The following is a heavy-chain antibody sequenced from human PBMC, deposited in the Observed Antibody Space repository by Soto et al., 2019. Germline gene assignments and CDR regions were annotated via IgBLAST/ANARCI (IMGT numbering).Heavy chain of an antibody. CDR2: INPSGGST. V-gene: IGHV1-46*01. Sequence: ALLKVSCKASGYTCTSYYMHLVRQAPGQGLEWMGIINPSGGSTSYAQKFQGRVTMTRDTSTSTVYMELSSLRSEDTAVYYCASPSYSSGWYSEFQHWGQGTLVTVSS. J-gene: IGHJ1*01. CDR3: ASPSYSSGWYSEFQH. CDR1: GYTCTSYY. D-gene: IGHD6-19*01.